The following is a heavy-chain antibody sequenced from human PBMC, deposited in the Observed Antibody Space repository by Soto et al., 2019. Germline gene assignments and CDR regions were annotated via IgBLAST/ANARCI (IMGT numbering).Heavy chain of an antibody. CDR2: IYHSGST. Sequence: SETLSLTCAVSGGSISSGGYSWNWIRQPPGKGLEWIGYIYHSGSTLYNPSLKSRVTISVDKSKNQFSLKLTSVTAADTAVYYCASSQTTVTSYDYWGQGTLVTVSP. CDR3: ASSQTTVTSYDY. CDR1: GGSISSGGYS. J-gene: IGHJ4*02. V-gene: IGHV4-30-2*01. D-gene: IGHD4-17*01.